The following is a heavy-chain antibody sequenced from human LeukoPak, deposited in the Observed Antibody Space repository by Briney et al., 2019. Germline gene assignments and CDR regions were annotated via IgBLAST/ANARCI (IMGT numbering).Heavy chain of an antibody. CDR3: ARDYCSGGSCQSGMLDY. CDR1: GYTFSNYY. Sequence: GASVKVSCKASGYTFSNYYMHWVRQAPGQGLEWMGWIGAYNVKTNYAQKFQGRVTMTTDTSTSTAYMELRSLISDDTAVYYCARDYCSGGSCQSGMLDYWGQGTLVTVSS. D-gene: IGHD2-15*01. CDR2: IGAYNVKT. J-gene: IGHJ4*02. V-gene: IGHV1-18*04.